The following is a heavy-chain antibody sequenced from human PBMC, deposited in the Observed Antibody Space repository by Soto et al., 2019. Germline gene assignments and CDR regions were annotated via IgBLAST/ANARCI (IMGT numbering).Heavy chain of an antibody. CDR1: GGTFSSYA. CDR3: VHRRDGYNSAFFDY. V-gene: IGHV1-69*01. CDR2: IIRIFHTS. D-gene: IGHD5-12*01. Sequence: VSCKASGGTFSSYAFSWVRQAPGQGLEWMGGIIRIFHTSTYAQNFQGRVTITADESTSTAYMELINLRSDDTAVYYCVHRRDGYNSAFFDYWGQGTLVTVSS. J-gene: IGHJ4*02.